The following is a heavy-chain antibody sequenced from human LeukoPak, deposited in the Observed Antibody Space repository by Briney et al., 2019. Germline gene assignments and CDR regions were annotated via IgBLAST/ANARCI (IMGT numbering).Heavy chain of an antibody. CDR1: GYTFTGYY. D-gene: IGHD2-2*01. CDR2: INPNSGGT. V-gene: IGHV1-2*02. J-gene: IGHJ6*02. Sequence: ASVKVSCKASGYTFTGYYMHWVRQAPGQGLEWMGWINPNSGGTNYAQKFQGRVTMTRDTSICTAYMELSRLRSDDTAVYYCARDIYCSSTSCPSWGQGPTVTVSS. CDR3: ARDIYCSSTSCPS.